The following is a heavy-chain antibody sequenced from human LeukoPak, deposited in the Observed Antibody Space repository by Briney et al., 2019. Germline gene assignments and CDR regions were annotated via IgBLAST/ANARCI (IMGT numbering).Heavy chain of an antibody. J-gene: IGHJ6*02. Sequence: GGSLRLSCAASGFTFRDAAMTWVRQAPGKGLEWVSLISSSGANAYYADSVKGRFTISRDNSKNTLYLQMNNLRGEDTAEYYCAKDQIAAAGYYYYGMDVWGQGTTVTVSS. CDR1: GFTFRDAA. V-gene: IGHV3-23*01. D-gene: IGHD6-13*01. CDR3: AKDQIAAAGYYYYGMDV. CDR2: ISSSGANA.